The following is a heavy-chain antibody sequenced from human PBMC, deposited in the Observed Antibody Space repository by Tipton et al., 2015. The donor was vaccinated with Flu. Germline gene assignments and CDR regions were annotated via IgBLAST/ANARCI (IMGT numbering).Heavy chain of an antibody. D-gene: IGHD2-2*01. CDR2: ISSSSSYI. CDR3: ARVGQRQVVPAASDY. V-gene: IGHV3-21*01. J-gene: IGHJ4*02. CDR1: GFTFSSYS. Sequence: SLRLSCAASGFTFSSYSMNWVRQAPGKGLEWVSSISSSSSYIYYADSVKGRFTISRDNAKNSLYLQMNSLRAEDTAVYYCARVGQRQVVPAASDYWGQGTLVTVSS.